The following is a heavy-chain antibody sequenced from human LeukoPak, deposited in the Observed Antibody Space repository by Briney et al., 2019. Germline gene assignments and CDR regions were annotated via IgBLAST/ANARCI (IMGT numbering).Heavy chain of an antibody. CDR3: ARNQYSSSEYFDY. Sequence: SETLSLTCTVSGGSISSYYWSSIRQPPGKGLEWIGYIYYSGSTNYNPSLKSRVTISVDTSKNQFSLKLSSVTAADTAMYYCARNQYSSSEYFDYWGQGTLVTVSS. D-gene: IGHD6-6*01. V-gene: IGHV4-59*01. CDR1: GGSISSYY. J-gene: IGHJ4*02. CDR2: IYYSGST.